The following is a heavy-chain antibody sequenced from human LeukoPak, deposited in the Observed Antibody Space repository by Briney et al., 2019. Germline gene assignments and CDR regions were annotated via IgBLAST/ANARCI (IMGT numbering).Heavy chain of an antibody. D-gene: IGHD1-26*01. CDR2: INPSGGST. V-gene: IGHV1-46*01. CDR3: ARGGSYIHYYYYYMDV. CDR1: GYTFTSYY. J-gene: IGHJ6*03. Sequence: ASVKVSCKASGYTFTSYYMHWVRQAPGQGLEWMGIINPSGGSTSYAQKFQGRVTMTRDTSTSTVYMELSSLRSEDTAVYYCARGGSYIHYYYYYMDVWGKGTTVTISS.